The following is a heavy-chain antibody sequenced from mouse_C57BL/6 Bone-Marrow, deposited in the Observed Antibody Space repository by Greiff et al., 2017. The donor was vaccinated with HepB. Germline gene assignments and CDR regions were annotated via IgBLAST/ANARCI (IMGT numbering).Heavy chain of an antibody. D-gene: IGHD3-1*01. CDR2: IDPSDSYT. CDR1: GYTFTSYW. V-gene: IGHV1-50*01. CDR3: ASRALLTIAY. Sequence: QVQLQQPGAELVKPGASVKLSCKASGYTFTSYWMQWVNQRPGQGLEWIGEIDPSDSYTNYNQKFKGKATLTVDTSSSTAYMQLSSLTSEDSAVYYCASRALLTIAYWGQGTLVTVSA. J-gene: IGHJ3*01.